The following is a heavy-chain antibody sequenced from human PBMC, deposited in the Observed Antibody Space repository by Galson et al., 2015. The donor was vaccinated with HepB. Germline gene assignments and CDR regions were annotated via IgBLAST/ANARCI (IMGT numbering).Heavy chain of an antibody. CDR2: IIPIFGTA. D-gene: IGHD3-22*01. CDR3: AREGGVVVVPAASGKEYYYDSSGTRSFDY. V-gene: IGHV1-69*13. CDR1: GGTFSSYA. J-gene: IGHJ4*02. Sequence: SVKVSCKASGGTFSSYAISWVRQAPGQGLEWMGGIIPIFGTANYAQKFQGRVTITADESTSTAYMELSSLRSEDTAVYYCAREGGVVVVPAASGKEYYYDSSGTRSFDYWGQGTLVTVSS.